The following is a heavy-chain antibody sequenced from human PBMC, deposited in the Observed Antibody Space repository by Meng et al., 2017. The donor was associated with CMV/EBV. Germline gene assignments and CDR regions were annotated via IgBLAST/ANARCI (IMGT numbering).Heavy chain of an antibody. CDR1: GFTFSSYA. Sequence: GESLKISCAASGFTFSSYAMHWVRQAPGKGLEWVAAISYDGSNKYYADSVKGRFTISRDNSKNTLYLQMNSLRAEDTAVYYCARVIATADYWGQGTLVTVSS. J-gene: IGHJ4*02. D-gene: IGHD6-25*01. CDR3: ARVIATADY. V-gene: IGHV3-30-3*01. CDR2: ISYDGSNK.